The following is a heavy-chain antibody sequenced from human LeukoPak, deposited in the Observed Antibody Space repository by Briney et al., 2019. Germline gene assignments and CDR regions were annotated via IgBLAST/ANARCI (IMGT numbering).Heavy chain of an antibody. CDR2: VHDSAGT. Sequence: PGGSLRLSCTVSGGSINKYYWSWIRQSPGKGLEWLGYVHDSAGTIYNPSLKSRVTISVGTSKTQFSLKVTSVTTADTAVYYCAKGRKDFDTNLGPFDSWGQGILVTVSS. CDR1: GGSINKYY. V-gene: IGHV4-59*01. CDR3: AKGRKDFDTNLGPFDS. D-gene: IGHD3-9*01. J-gene: IGHJ4*02.